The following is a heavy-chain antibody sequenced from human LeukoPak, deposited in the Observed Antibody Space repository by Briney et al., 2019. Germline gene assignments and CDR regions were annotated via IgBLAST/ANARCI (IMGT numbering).Heavy chain of an antibody. V-gene: IGHV4-34*01. Sequence: SETLSLTCAVYGGSFSGYYWSWIRQPPGKGLEWIGEINHSGSTNYNPSLKSRVTISVDTSKNQFSLKLSSVTAADTAVYYCARDRYCSGGSCYLSYYYYYMDVWGKGTTVTVSS. CDR2: INHSGST. D-gene: IGHD2-15*01. CDR3: ARDRYCSGGSCYLSYYYYYMDV. J-gene: IGHJ6*03. CDR1: GGSFSGYY.